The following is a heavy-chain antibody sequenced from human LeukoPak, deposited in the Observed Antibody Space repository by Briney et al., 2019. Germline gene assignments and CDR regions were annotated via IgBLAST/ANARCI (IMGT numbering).Heavy chain of an antibody. D-gene: IGHD6-19*01. CDR3: ARHLTSEYSSGWYYVDY. CDR1: GGSISSSTYY. J-gene: IGHJ4*02. CDR2: IYHSGRT. V-gene: IGHV4-39*01. Sequence: SETLSLTCAVSGGSISSSTYYWGWIRQPPGKGLERIGNIYHSGRTHYNPSLKSRVTIFVDTSKNQFSLKLSSVTATDRAVYYCARHLTSEYSSGWYYVDYWGQGTLVTVSS.